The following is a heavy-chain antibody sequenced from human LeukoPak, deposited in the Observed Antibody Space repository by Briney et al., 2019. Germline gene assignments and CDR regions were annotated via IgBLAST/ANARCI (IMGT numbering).Heavy chain of an antibody. D-gene: IGHD2-21*02. J-gene: IGHJ4*02. V-gene: IGHV3-64D*06. CDR1: GFTFSSYA. Sequence: GGPLRLSCSASGFTFSSYAMHWVRQAPGKGLEYVSAISSNGGSTYYADSVKGRFTISRDNSKNTLYLQMSSLRPEDTAVYYCVKGIVVVTARAFDYWGQGTLVTVSS. CDR2: ISSNGGST. CDR3: VKGIVVVTARAFDY.